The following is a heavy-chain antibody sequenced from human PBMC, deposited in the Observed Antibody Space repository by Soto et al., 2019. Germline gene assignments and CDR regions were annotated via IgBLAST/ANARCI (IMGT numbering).Heavy chain of an antibody. J-gene: IGHJ4*02. V-gene: IGHV4-59*01. CDR3: ARASGSSVVARIVDR. CDR2: IYYSGST. CDR1: CGSMINYY. Sequence: PSETLSLTCTVSCGSMINYYWSWIRQPPGKGLEWIGYIYYSGSTNYNPSLKSRVTISVDTSKKQFSLKLNSVTTVDTAVYYCARASGSSVVARIVDRWGRGTLVTVSS. D-gene: IGHD6-6*01.